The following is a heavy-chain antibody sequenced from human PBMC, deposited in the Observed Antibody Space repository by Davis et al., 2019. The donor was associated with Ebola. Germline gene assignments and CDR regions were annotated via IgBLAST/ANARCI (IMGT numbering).Heavy chain of an antibody. CDR1: GGSISSYY. CDR3: ARAVVVVAATPDWFDP. CDR2: IYYSGTT. Sequence: MPSETLSLTCTVSGGSISSYYWSWIRQSPGKGLEWIGYIYYSGTTSYNPSLKSRVSISVDTSKNQFSLRLRSVTAADTAVYYCARAVVVVAATPDWFDPWGQGTLVTVSS. D-gene: IGHD2-15*01. J-gene: IGHJ5*02. V-gene: IGHV4-59*01.